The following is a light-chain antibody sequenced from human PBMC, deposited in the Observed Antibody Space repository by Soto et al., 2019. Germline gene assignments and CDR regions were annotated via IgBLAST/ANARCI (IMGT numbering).Light chain of an antibody. Sequence: QSVLTQHASVSGSPGQSITIPCTGTSSDVGGYNYVSWYQQHPGKAPKLMIYEVSNRPSGVSNRFSGSKSGNTASLTISGLQAEDEADYYCSSYTSSSPYVFGTGTKVTVL. J-gene: IGLJ1*01. CDR3: SSYTSSSPYV. CDR2: EVS. V-gene: IGLV2-14*01. CDR1: SSDVGGYNY.